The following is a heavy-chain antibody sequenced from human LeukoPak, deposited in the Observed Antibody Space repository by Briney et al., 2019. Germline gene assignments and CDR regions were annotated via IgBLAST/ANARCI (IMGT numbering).Heavy chain of an antibody. CDR1: GGSISSYY. J-gene: IGHJ3*02. CDR3: AREGDYDPLDAFDI. D-gene: IGHD4-17*01. V-gene: IGHV4-59*01. Sequence: SETLSLTCTVSGGSISSYYWSWIRQPPGKGLEWIGYIYYSGSTNYNPSLKSRVTISVDTSKNQFSLKLSSVTAADTAVYYCAREGDYDPLDAFDIWGQGTMVTVSS. CDR2: IYYSGST.